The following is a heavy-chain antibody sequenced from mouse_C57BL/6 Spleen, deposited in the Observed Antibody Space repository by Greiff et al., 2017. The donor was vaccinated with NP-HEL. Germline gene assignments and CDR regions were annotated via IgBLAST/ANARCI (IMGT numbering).Heavy chain of an antibody. V-gene: IGHV1-80*01. J-gene: IGHJ1*03. CDR2: IYPGDGDT. D-gene: IGHD2-3*01. CDR3: PRLPTDGYYENFDV. CDR1: GYAFSSYW. Sequence: QVQLQQSGAELVKPGASVKISCKASGYAFSSYWMNWVKQRPGKGLEWIGQIYPGDGDTNYNGKFKGKATLTADKSSSTAYMQLSSLTSEDSAVYFCPRLPTDGYYENFDVWGTGTTVTVSS.